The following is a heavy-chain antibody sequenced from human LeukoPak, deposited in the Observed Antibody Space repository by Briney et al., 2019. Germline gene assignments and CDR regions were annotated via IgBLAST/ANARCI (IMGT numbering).Heavy chain of an antibody. D-gene: IGHD5-18*01. J-gene: IGHJ4*02. CDR1: GGSISSGDHY. Sequence: SETLSLTCTVSGGSISSGDHYWSWIRQPPGKGLEWIGYIYYSGSTYYNPSLKSRVTISVDTSKNQFSLKLSSVTAADTAVYYCAREVPRYGWSPEDYWGQGTLVTVSS. CDR2: IYYSGST. CDR3: AREVPRYGWSPEDY. V-gene: IGHV4-30-4*08.